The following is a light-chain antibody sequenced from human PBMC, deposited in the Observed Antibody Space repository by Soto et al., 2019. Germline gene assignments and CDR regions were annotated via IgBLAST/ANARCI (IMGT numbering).Light chain of an antibody. CDR2: AAS. CDR1: QGISSW. CDR3: QQSHSTPRT. J-gene: IGKJ1*01. Sequence: DIQMTQSPSSVSASVGDRVTFTCRASQGISSWLAWYQQKPGKAPKLLIYAASTLQGAVPSRFSGRGSGTDFSLTISSLQPEDFATYSCQQSHSTPRTFGQGTKVEIK. V-gene: IGKV1D-12*01.